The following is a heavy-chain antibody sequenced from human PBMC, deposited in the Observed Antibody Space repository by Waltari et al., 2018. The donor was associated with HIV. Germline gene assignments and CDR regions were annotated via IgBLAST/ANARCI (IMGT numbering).Heavy chain of an antibody. Sequence: QLVESGGGLVQPGGSVRPSCAASGFTLINSWIHWVRQAPGQGLVWVSRINGDGKEKDYADSVKGRFTISRDNAKNTLYLQMNNLRAEDAAVYYCARDFDQGYGAWGQGTLVTV. V-gene: IGHV3-74*01. CDR2: INGDGKEK. CDR1: GFTLINSW. D-gene: IGHD3-16*01. J-gene: IGHJ4*02. CDR3: ARDFDQGYGA.